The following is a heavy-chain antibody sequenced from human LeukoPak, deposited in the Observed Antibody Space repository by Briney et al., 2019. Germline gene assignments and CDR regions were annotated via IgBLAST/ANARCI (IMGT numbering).Heavy chain of an antibody. D-gene: IGHD6-19*01. J-gene: IGHJ3*02. CDR1: GFSIGPFW. V-gene: IGHV3-7*01. CDR2: IRGDASRL. Sequence: GGSLRLSCVASGFSIGPFWMTWVRQAPGKGLEWVANIRGDASRLYYVDSVKGRFAISRDNAKNSLYLQMSNLRAEDTSVYYCARDRNYCSSDRCYDVFDIWGQGTMVTVSS. CDR3: ARDRNYCSSDRCYDVFDI.